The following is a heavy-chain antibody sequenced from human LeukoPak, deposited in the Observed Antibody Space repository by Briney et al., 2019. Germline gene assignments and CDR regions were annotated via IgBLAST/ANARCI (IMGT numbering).Heavy chain of an antibody. V-gene: IGHV1-2*06. CDR3: ARGGSGSYFSWLDP. J-gene: IGHJ5*02. CDR2: INPNSGGT. Sequence: ASVKVSCKASGYTFTGYYMHWVRQAPGQGLEWMGRINPNSGGTNYAQKFQGRVTMTRDTSISTAYMELSRLRSGDTAVYYCARGGSGSYFSWLDPWGQGTLVTVSS. CDR1: GYTFTGYY. D-gene: IGHD3-10*01.